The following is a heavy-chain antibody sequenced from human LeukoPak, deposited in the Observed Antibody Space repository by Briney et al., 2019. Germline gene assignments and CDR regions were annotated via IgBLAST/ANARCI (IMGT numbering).Heavy chain of an antibody. J-gene: IGHJ5*02. CDR3: AKGPRSSGWHSNWFDP. CDR2: IGGGGTT. V-gene: IGHV3-23*01. Sequence: GGSLRLSCAASGLTFSTYAMRWIRQAPGKGLEWVSSIGGGGTTSYADSVKGRFTISRDLSKITVYLQMNSLRAEDTAVYYCAKGPRSSGWHSNWFDPWGQGTLVTVSS. D-gene: IGHD6-19*01. CDR1: GLTFSTYA.